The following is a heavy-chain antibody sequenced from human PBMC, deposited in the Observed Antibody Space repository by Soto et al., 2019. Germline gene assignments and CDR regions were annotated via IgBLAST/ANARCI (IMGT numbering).Heavy chain of an antibody. Sequence: ASVKVSCKASGYTFTNYVMHWVRQAPGQRLEWMGSINAGDDNTKYSQKFQGRVTITTDTSASTAYMELSSLRSEDTAVYYCARESGYPLDYWGQGTPVTVPS. CDR3: ARESGYPLDY. CDR2: INAGDDNT. D-gene: IGHD3-22*01. J-gene: IGHJ4*02. V-gene: IGHV1-3*01. CDR1: GYTFTNYV.